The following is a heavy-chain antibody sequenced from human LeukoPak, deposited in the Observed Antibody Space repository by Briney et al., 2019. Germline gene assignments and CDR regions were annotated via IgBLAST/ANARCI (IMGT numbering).Heavy chain of an antibody. Sequence: SETLSLTCAVYGGSFSGYYWSWIRQPPGKGLEWIGEINHSGSTNYNPSLKSRVTISVDTSKNQFSLKLSSVTAADTAVYYCARGGPYYDSSGYFDYWGQGTLVTVSS. D-gene: IGHD3-22*01. J-gene: IGHJ4*02. V-gene: IGHV4-34*01. CDR1: GGSFSGYY. CDR3: ARGGPYYDSSGYFDY. CDR2: INHSGST.